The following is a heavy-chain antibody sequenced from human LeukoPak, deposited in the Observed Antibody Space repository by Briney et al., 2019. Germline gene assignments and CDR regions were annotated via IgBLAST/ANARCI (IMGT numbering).Heavy chain of an antibody. CDR3: ARGLASGYPPIPFDY. CDR1: GGSISTYY. D-gene: IGHD3-3*01. Sequence: SETLSLTCTVSGGSISTYYWSWIRQPPGKGLEWIGYIYYSGSTNYNPSLKSRVTISVDTSKIQFSLNLSSVTAADTAIYYCARGLASGYPPIPFDYWGQGTQVTVSS. CDR2: IYYSGST. J-gene: IGHJ4*02. V-gene: IGHV4-59*12.